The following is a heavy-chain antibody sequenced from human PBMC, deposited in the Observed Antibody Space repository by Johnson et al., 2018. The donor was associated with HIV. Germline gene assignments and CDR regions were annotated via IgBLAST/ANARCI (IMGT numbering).Heavy chain of an antibody. J-gene: IGHJ3*01. D-gene: IGHD3/OR15-3a*01. CDR1: GFTFSRYW. V-gene: IGHV3-66*01. CDR2: IYTGGST. Sequence: VQLVESGGGLIQPGGSLRLSCAASGFTFSRYWMHWVRQAPGKGLEWVSVIYTGGSTYYADPVKGRFTISRDNSKNTLDLQMNNLRAEDTAVYYCARDPGLYYDIWVSAFDVWGQGTMVTVSS. CDR3: ARDPGLYYDIWVSAFDV.